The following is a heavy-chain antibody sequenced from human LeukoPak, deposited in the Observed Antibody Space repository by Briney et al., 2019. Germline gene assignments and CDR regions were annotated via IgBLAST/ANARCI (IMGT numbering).Heavy chain of an antibody. Sequence: GGSLRLSCVTSGFTFRKYGMQWVRQAPGKGLEWVAVISHDGTTTFYADSVKGRFTISRDNSKNTLDLQMDSLRAEDTAVYFCAKEPNAYSSGWYFQDWGQGTLVTVSS. V-gene: IGHV3-30*18. J-gene: IGHJ1*01. D-gene: IGHD6-25*01. CDR3: AKEPNAYSSGWYFQD. CDR1: GFTFRKYG. CDR2: ISHDGTTT.